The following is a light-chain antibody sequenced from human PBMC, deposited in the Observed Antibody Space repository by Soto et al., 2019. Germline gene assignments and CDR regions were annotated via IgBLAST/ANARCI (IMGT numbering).Light chain of an antibody. Sequence: ETVLTQSPCTLSLSPGERATLSRRASQAIRSNYLAWYRQTPGQAPRLLIYGASNRATGIADRFSGSGSGTDFTLIISRLEPEDFALYYCQQYGSSPWTFGQGTKVEIK. CDR1: QAIRSNY. V-gene: IGKV3-20*01. J-gene: IGKJ1*01. CDR2: GAS. CDR3: QQYGSSPWT.